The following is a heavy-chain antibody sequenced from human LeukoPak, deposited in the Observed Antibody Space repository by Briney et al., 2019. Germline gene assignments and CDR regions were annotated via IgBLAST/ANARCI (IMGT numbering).Heavy chain of an antibody. D-gene: IGHD3-9*01. CDR3: ARDPYYDILTGYYPTDYFDY. J-gene: IGHJ4*02. Sequence: GGSLRLSCAASGFPFSSYWMTWVRQTPGKGLEWVANIKHDGSDAYYADSVSGRLTVSRDNAKNSLYLQMNSLRAEDTAVYYCARDPYYDILTGYYPTDYFDYWGQGTLVTVSS. CDR2: IKHDGSDA. V-gene: IGHV3-7*01. CDR1: GFPFSSYW.